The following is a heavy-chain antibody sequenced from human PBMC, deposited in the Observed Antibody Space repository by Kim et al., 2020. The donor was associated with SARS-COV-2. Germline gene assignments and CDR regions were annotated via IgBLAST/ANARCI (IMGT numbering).Heavy chain of an antibody. CDR1: GGSISSGGYY. Sequence: SETLSLTCTVSGGSISSGGYYWSWIRQHPGKGLEWIGYIYYSGSTYYNPSLKSRVTISVDTSKNQFSLKLSSVTAADTAVYYCARDQGGTYDAFDIWGQGTMVTVSS. CDR3: ARDQGGTYDAFDI. CDR2: IYYSGST. V-gene: IGHV4-31*03. D-gene: IGHD1-1*01. J-gene: IGHJ3*02.